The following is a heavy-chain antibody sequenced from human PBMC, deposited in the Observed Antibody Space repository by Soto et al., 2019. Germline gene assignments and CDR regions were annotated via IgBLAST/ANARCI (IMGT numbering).Heavy chain of an antibody. CDR3: AKRHSRSGMFDY. V-gene: IGHV3-23*01. J-gene: IGHJ4*02. Sequence: GGSLRLSCAASGFTFSSYAISWVRQAPGKGLEWVSAISGSGGSTYYADSVKGRFTISRDNSKNTLYLQMNSLRAEDTAVYYCAKRHSRSGMFDYWGQGTLVTVSS. CDR1: GFTFSSYA. CDR2: ISGSGGST. D-gene: IGHD6-25*01.